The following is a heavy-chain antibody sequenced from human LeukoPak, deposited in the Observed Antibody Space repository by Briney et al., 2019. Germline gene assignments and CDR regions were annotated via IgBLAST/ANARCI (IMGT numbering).Heavy chain of an antibody. J-gene: IGHJ4*02. CDR2: INPNSGGT. D-gene: IGHD2-2*01. CDR3: ARGGDCSSTSCRIFDY. V-gene: IGHV1-2*04. CDR1: GYTFTGYY. Sequence: ASVKVSFKASGYTFTGYYMHWVRQAPGQGLEWMGWINPNSGGTNYAQKFQGWVTMTRDTSISTAYMELSRLRSDDTAVYYCARGGDCSSTSCRIFDYWGQGTLVTVSS.